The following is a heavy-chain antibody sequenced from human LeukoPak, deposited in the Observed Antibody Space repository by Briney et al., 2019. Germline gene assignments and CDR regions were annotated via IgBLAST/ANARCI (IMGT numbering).Heavy chain of an antibody. CDR1: ESTFNTYA. J-gene: IGHJ5*02. CDR3: VRLMGSGWFDP. CDR2: IYSGGNT. Sequence: GGSLRLSCAASESTFNTYAMNWVRQAPGRGLEWVSVIYSGGNTFYADSVKGRFTISRHNSENTLYLQMNSLSADDTAVYYCVRLMGSGWFDPWGQGTLVTVFS. V-gene: IGHV3-53*04. D-gene: IGHD1-26*01.